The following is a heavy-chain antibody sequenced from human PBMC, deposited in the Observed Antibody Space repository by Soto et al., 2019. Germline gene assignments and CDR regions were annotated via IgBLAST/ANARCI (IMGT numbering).Heavy chain of an antibody. Sequence: SETLSLRCAVSGGSISSCGYSWNWIRQPPGKGLEWIGNIYHSGSTYYNASLKSRVTISVDRSKNQFSLKLSSVTAADTAVYYCGRGDYANAFDIWGQGTMVTVSS. CDR2: IYHSGST. CDR1: GGSISSCGYS. CDR3: GRGDYANAFDI. D-gene: IGHD4-17*01. V-gene: IGHV4-30-2*01. J-gene: IGHJ3*02.